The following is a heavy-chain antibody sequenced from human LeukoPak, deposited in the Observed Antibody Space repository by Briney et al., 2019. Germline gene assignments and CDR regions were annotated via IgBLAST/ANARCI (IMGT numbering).Heavy chain of an antibody. D-gene: IGHD3-16*02. Sequence: GGSLRLSCAASGFTFSSYGMHWVRQAPGKGLEWVAVISYDGSNKYYADSVKGRFTISRDNSKNTLYLQMNSLRAEDTAVYYCAKDGTPITFGGVIAGWYFDYWGQGTLVTVSS. J-gene: IGHJ4*02. CDR1: GFTFSSYG. V-gene: IGHV3-30*18. CDR3: AKDGTPITFGGVIAGWYFDY. CDR2: ISYDGSNK.